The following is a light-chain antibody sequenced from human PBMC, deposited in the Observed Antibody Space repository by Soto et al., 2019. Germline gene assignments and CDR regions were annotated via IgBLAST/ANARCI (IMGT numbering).Light chain of an antibody. Sequence: QSALTQPASVSGSPGQSITISCTGSSSDVGTYALVSWYQQHPGKVPKLMVFEVNKRPSGVSDRFSGSKSGNTASLTISGVQAEDEAIYYCSSYAGSVNFNVLFGGGTKVTVL. CDR3: SSYAGSVNFNVL. CDR1: SSDVGTYAL. CDR2: EVN. V-gene: IGLV2-23*02. J-gene: IGLJ2*01.